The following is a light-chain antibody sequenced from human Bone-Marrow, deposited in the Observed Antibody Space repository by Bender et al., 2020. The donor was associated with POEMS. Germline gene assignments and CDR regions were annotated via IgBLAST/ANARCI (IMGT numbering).Light chain of an antibody. V-gene: IGLV1-36*01. CDR1: RSNTGNNA. Sequence: QSVLTQPPSVSEAPRQRVTISCSGSRSNTGNNAVSWYQQVSGKAPKLLIYYDDLLPSGVSDRFSGSKSGTSASLAISGLQSEDEADYYCAAWDDSLNGPVFGGGTKLTVL. CDR3: AAWDDSLNGPV. J-gene: IGLJ3*02. CDR2: YDD.